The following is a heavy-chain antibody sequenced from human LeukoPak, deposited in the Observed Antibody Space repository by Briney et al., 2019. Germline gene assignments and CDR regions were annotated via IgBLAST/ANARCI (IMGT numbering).Heavy chain of an antibody. V-gene: IGHV4-34*01. CDR3: ARGLRRIDY. J-gene: IGHJ4*02. CDR1: GGSFSGYY. Sequence: PSETLSLTCAVYGGSFSGYYWSWIRQPPGKGLEWIGEINHSGSTNYNPSLKSRVTISVDTSKNQFSLKLSSVTAAGTAVYYCARGLRRIDYWGQGTLVTVSS. CDR2: INHSGST.